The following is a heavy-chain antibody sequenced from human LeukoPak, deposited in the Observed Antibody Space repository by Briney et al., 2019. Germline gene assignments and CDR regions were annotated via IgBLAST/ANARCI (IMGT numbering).Heavy chain of an antibody. J-gene: IGHJ3*02. V-gene: IGHV4-59*08. D-gene: IGHD1-7*01. CDR1: GGSISSYY. CDR3: ARRTGTTVWDDAFDI. Sequence: PSETLSLTCTVSGGSISSYYWSWIRQPPGKGLEWIGNIYKSGSTNYNPSLKSRVTMSVDTFKNQFSLRLNSVTAADTAVYYCARRTGTTVWDDAFDIWGQGTTVTVSS. CDR2: IYKSGST.